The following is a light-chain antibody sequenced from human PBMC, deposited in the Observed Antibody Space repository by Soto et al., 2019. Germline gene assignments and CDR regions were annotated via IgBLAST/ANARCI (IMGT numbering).Light chain of an antibody. CDR2: DNN. CDR1: SSNIGNNY. CDR3: GTWDSSLSAYV. Sequence: QCVLTQPPSVSAAPGQKVTISCSGSSSNIGNNYVSWYQQLPGTAPKLLIYDNNKRPSGIPDRFSGSKSGTSATLGITGLQTGDEADDYCGTWDSSLSAYVFGTGTKVTGL. V-gene: IGLV1-51*01. J-gene: IGLJ1*01.